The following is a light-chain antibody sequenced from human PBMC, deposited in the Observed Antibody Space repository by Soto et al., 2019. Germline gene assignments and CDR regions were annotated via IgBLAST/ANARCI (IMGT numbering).Light chain of an antibody. CDR1: QIFSIRC. CDR3: QQYGSSPRT. CDR2: GAS. J-gene: IGKJ5*01. V-gene: IGKV3-20*01. Sequence: SVLTKSQVRLSLSPCEIATLSWRPIQIFSIRCLAWYQQKPGQAPRLLIYGASSRATGIPDRFSGSGSGTDFTLTISRLEPEDFAVYYCQQYGSSPRTFGQGTRLEIK.